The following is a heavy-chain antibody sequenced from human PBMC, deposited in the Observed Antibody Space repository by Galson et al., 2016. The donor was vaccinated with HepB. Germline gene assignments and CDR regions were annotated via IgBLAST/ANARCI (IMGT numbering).Heavy chain of an antibody. V-gene: IGHV3-23*01. CDR2: INEGDGREGRT. CDR3: AREVCTITSCRLDS. Sequence: SLRLSCAASGFAFSRSAMSWVRQAPGKGLEWVSGINEGDGREGRTYYADSVKGRFTISRDNSKNTLYVQLNSLRDADTAVYYCAREVCTITSCRLDSWGQGTLVTVSS. CDR1: GFAFSRSA. D-gene: IGHD2-2*01. J-gene: IGHJ4*02.